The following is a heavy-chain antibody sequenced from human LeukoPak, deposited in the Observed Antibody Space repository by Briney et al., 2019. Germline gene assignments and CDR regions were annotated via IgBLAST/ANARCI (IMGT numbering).Heavy chain of an antibody. CDR1: GYTFTGYY. CDR3: ARVALTDIVVVVAATPIWFDP. CDR2: FNPNSGGT. J-gene: IGHJ5*02. V-gene: IGHV1-2*02. Sequence: ASVKVSCKASGYTFTGYYIHWVRHAPGQGLEWMGWFNPNSGGTSYAQKLQGRVTMTTDTSTSTAYMELRSLRSDDTAVYYCARVALTDIVVVVAATPIWFDPWGQGTLVTVSS. D-gene: IGHD2-15*01.